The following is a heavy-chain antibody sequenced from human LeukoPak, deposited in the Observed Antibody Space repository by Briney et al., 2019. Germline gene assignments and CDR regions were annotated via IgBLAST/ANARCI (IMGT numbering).Heavy chain of an antibody. V-gene: IGHV1-8*03. D-gene: IGHD3-10*01. Sequence: ASVKVSCKAPGYTFTSYDINWVRQATGQGLEWMGWMNPNSGNTGYAQKFQGRVTITRNTSISTAYMELSSLRSEDTAVYYCARGLLWFGERYNWFDPWGQGTLVTVSS. CDR3: ARGLLWFGERYNWFDP. CDR2: MNPNSGNT. J-gene: IGHJ5*02. CDR1: GYTFTSYD.